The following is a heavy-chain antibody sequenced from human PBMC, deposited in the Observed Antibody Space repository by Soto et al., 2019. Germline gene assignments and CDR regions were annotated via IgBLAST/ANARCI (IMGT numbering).Heavy chain of an antibody. J-gene: IGHJ6*02. CDR1: GGTFSSYA. CDR2: IIPIFGTA. D-gene: IGHD3-3*01. Sequence: QVQLVQSGAEVKKPGSSVKVSCKASGGTFSSYAISWVRKAPGQGLEWMGGIIPIFGTANYAQKFQGRVTITADKSTSTAYMELSSLRSEDTAVYYCARVGRISTYYDLWSGWWDCMDVWGQGTTVTVSS. V-gene: IGHV1-69*06. CDR3: ARVGRISTYYDLWSGWWDCMDV.